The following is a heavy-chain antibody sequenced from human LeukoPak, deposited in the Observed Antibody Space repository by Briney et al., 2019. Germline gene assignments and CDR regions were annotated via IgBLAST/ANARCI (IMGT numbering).Heavy chain of an antibody. Sequence: GGSLRLSCAASGFTLSSNYMSWGRPAPGKGLEWVSVIYSGGSTYYADSVKGRFTISRDNSKNTLYLQMNSLRAEDTAVYYCARESGSGSYYFDYWGQGTLVTVSS. CDR2: IYSGGST. J-gene: IGHJ4*02. CDR1: GFTLSSNY. V-gene: IGHV3-66*01. CDR3: ARESGSGSYYFDY. D-gene: IGHD3-10*01.